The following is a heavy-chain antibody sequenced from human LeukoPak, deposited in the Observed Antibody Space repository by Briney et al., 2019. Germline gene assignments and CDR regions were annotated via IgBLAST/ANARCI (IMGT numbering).Heavy chain of an antibody. CDR2: ISGSGGST. J-gene: IGHJ3*02. Sequence: GGSLRLSCAASGFTFSSYAMSWVRQAPGKGLEWVSAISGSGGSTYYADSVKGRFTISRDNSKNTLYLQMNSLRAEDTAVYYCARDDVPMVPGGSAFDIWGQGTMVTVSS. CDR3: ARDDVPMVPGGSAFDI. D-gene: IGHD3-10*01. V-gene: IGHV3-23*01. CDR1: GFTFSSYA.